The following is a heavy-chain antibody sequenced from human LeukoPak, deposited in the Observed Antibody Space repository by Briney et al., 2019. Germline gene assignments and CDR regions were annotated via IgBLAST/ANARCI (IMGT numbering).Heavy chain of an antibody. D-gene: IGHD3-16*01. Sequence: SQTLSLTCTVSGASISSKVYYWSWIRQPAGKGLEWIGRVYTSENPNYNPSLKSRVTISVDTSKNEFSLKLSSVTAADTAVYYCARTYYDYIWGRTFDIWGQGTMVTVSS. V-gene: IGHV4-61*02. CDR1: GASISSKVYY. CDR3: ARTYYDYIWGRTFDI. CDR2: VYTSENP. J-gene: IGHJ3*02.